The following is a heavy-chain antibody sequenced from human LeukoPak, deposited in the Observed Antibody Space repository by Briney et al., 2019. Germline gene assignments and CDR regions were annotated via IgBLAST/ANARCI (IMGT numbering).Heavy chain of an antibody. CDR3: AKAMSTVMGGTDY. CDR2: VTGSGSAT. CDR1: GFTFNSYA. Sequence: GGSLRLSCAASGFTFNSYAMSWVRQASGKGLEWVSTVTGSGSATYYADSVKGRFIISRDNSKNTLYLQMNSLRADDAALYYCAKAMSTVMGGTDYWGQGTLVTVSS. V-gene: IGHV3-23*01. D-gene: IGHD4-17*01. J-gene: IGHJ4*02.